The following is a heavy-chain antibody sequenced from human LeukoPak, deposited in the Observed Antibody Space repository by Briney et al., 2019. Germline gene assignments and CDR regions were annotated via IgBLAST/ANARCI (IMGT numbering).Heavy chain of an antibody. CDR1: GGSISSISYY. CDR2: INYSGST. J-gene: IGHJ5*02. V-gene: IGHV4-39*07. D-gene: IGHD3-10*01. CDR3: ARAKGSGPNWFDP. Sequence: SETLSLTCTVSGGSISSISYYWGWIRQPPGKGLEWIGTINYSGSTYYSPSLESRVTISIDTSNNQFSLKLSSVTAADTAVYYCARAKGSGPNWFDPWGQGTLVTVSS.